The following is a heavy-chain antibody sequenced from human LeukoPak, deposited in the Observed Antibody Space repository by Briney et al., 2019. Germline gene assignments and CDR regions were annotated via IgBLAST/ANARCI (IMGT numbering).Heavy chain of an antibody. V-gene: IGHV3-21*01. D-gene: IGHD5-12*01. CDR3: SRERLGGLDL. CDR2: ISTMSNYI. J-gene: IGHJ5*02. Sequence: PGGSLRLSCAASGFDFSTCAISWVRQAPGKGLEWVSSISTMSNYIFYGDSVKGRFTISRDNAKNSVYLQMNSLRPEDTAVYYCSRERLGGLDLWGQGTLVTVSS. CDR1: GFDFSTCA.